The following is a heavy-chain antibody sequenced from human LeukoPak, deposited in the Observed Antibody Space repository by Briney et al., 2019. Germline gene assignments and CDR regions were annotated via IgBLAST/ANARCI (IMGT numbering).Heavy chain of an antibody. Sequence: PGGSLRLSCAASGFTFSSYGMYWVRQAPGKGLEWVAVIWYDGSNKYYADSVKGRFTISRDNSKNTLYLQMNSLRAEDTAVYYCAKNLYYYYYYMDVWGKGTTVTVSS. CDR2: IWYDGSNK. CDR3: AKNLYYYYYYMDV. V-gene: IGHV3-33*06. CDR1: GFTFSSYG. J-gene: IGHJ6*03.